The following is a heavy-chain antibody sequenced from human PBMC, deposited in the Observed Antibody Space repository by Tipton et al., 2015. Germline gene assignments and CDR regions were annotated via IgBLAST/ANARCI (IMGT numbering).Heavy chain of an antibody. J-gene: IGHJ6*02. V-gene: IGHV3-13*01. CDR2: IGTAGDT. Sequence: SLRLSCAASGFTFSRYDMHWVRQASGKGLEWISAIGTAGDTHYPDSVKGRFTISRENAKSSLYLQMNSLRVGDTAVYYCARGPRYSSSWDQSYAMDVWGQGTTVTASS. D-gene: IGHD6-13*01. CDR1: GFTFSRYD. CDR3: ARGPRYSSSWDQSYAMDV.